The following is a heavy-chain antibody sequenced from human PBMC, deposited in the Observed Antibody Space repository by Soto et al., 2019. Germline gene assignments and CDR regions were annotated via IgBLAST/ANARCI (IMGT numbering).Heavy chain of an antibody. CDR1: GFTFSSYG. J-gene: IGHJ4*02. V-gene: IGHV3-30*18. CDR3: AKDRSGSLDY. CDR2: ISYDGSNK. Sequence: QVQLVESGGGVVQPGRSLRLSCAASGFTFSSYGMHWVRQAPGKGLEWVAVISYDGSNKYYADPVKGRFTISRDNSKNTLYLQMNSLRAEDTAVYYCAKDRSGSLDYWGQGTLVTVSS. D-gene: IGHD1-26*01.